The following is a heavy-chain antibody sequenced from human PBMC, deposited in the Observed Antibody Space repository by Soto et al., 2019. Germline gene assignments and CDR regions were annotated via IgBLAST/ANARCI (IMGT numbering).Heavy chain of an antibody. CDR3: ARGYDFWSGYPIRAPPDEDYYYYGMDV. CDR1: GDSVSSNSAA. Sequence: SQTLSLTCAISGDSVSSNSAAWNWIRQSPSRGLEWLGRTYYRSKWYNDYAVSVKSRITINPDTSKNQFSLQLNSVTPEDTAVYYCARGYDFWSGYPIRAPPDEDYYYYGMDVWGQGTTVTVSS. J-gene: IGHJ6*02. D-gene: IGHD3-3*01. V-gene: IGHV6-1*01. CDR2: TYYRSKWYN.